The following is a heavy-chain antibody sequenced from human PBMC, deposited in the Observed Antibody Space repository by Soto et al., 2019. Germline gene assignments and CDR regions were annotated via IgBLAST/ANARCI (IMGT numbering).Heavy chain of an antibody. CDR3: ARDLFPSLGELSLGYFYT. CDR1: GFTFSSYA. D-gene: IGHD3-16*02. Sequence: PGGSLRLSCEASGFTFSSYAMHWVRQAPGKGLEWVAVISYDGSNKYYADSVKGRFTISRDNSKNTLYLQMNSLRAEDTAVYYCARDLFPSLGELSLGYFYTCGQGTLVPVSS. CDR2: ISYDGSNK. V-gene: IGHV3-30-3*01. J-gene: IGHJ1*01.